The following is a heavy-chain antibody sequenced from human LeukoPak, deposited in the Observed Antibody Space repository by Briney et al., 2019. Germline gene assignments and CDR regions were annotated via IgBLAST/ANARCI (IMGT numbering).Heavy chain of an antibody. CDR1: GFTFSSYA. CDR3: AKGNGDYRLGSVSADY. CDR2: ITGSGATT. V-gene: IGHV3-23*01. D-gene: IGHD4-17*01. J-gene: IGHJ4*02. Sequence: PGGSLRLSCAAFGFTFSSYAMSWVRQAPGKGLEWVSTITGSGATTFYADSVKGRFTISKDNSKNTLYLQMNSLGAEDTALYYCAKGNGDYRLGSVSADYWGQGTLVTVSS.